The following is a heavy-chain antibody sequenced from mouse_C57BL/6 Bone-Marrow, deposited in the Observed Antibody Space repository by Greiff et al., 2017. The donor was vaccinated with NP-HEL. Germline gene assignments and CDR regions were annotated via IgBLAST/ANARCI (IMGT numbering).Heavy chain of an antibody. CDR3: ARDNWDWYFDV. CDR2: SRNKANDYTT. CDR1: GFTFSDFY. V-gene: IGHV7-1*01. D-gene: IGHD4-1*01. J-gene: IGHJ1*03. Sequence: EVQVVESGGGLVQSGRSLRLSCATSGFTFSDFYMEWVRQAPGKGLEWIAASRNKANDYTTEYSASGKGRFIVSRDTSQSILYLQMNALRAEDTAMYYCARDNWDWYFDVWGTGTTVTVSS.